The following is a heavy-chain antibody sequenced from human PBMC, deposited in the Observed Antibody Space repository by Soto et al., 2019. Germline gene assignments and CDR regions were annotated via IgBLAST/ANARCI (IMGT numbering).Heavy chain of an antibody. D-gene: IGHD3-16*01. Sequence: PSETLSLTCAVYSGSFSGYYWSWIRQPPGKGLEWIGEIYHGLSIVYNPSLKSRVTISGDSSKNQFSLKLSSVTAADTAVYYCATHGGYYFDSWGQGTLVTVSS. V-gene: IGHV4-34*01. J-gene: IGHJ4*02. CDR2: IYHGLSI. CDR1: SGSFSGYY. CDR3: ATHGGYYFDS.